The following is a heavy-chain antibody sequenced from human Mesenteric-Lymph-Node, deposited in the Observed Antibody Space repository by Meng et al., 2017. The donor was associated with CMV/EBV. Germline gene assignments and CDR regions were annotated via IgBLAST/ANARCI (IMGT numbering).Heavy chain of an antibody. J-gene: IGHJ6*02. V-gene: IGHV1-2*02. D-gene: IGHD2-2*01. CDR3: ARGGAYCSSTTCYPLGSYQYDGLDV. CDR1: GYTFTGYY. CDR2: INPNSGGT. Sequence: ASVKVSCKASGYTFTGYYMHWVRQAPGQGLEWMGWINPNSGGTNYAQKFQGRVTMTTDTSTSTAYMELTGLRSDDTAVYYCARGGAYCSSTTCYPLGSYQYDGLDVWGQGTTVTVSS.